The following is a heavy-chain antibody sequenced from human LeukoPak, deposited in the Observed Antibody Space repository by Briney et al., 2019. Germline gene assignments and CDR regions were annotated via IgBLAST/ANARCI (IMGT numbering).Heavy chain of an antibody. CDR1: GFTFSDYY. Sequence: GGSLRLSCAASGFTFSDYYMSWIRQAPGKGLEWVSYISNSGTTIYYADSVKGRFTISRDNAKNSLYLQMNSLRAEDTAMYYCARALAGLSFDPWGQGTLVTVSS. D-gene: IGHD6-13*01. V-gene: IGHV3-11*04. CDR2: ISNSGTTI. CDR3: ARALAGLSFDP. J-gene: IGHJ5*02.